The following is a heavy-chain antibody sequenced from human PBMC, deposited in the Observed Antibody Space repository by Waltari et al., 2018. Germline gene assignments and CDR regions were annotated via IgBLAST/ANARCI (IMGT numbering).Heavy chain of an antibody. Sequence: EVQLVQSGAEVKQPGASLKLSCKVSGYGFTSDWSGWVRQIPGKGLEWMGFIYPGDSDTIYRPSFDGQVTISADKSISTAYLQWSSLKASDTAMYYCARLGGVAGNWYFDLWGRGTLVTVSS. J-gene: IGHJ2*01. CDR3: ARLGGVAGNWYFDL. V-gene: IGHV5-51*01. CDR2: IYPGDSDT. CDR1: GYGFTSDW. D-gene: IGHD6-19*01.